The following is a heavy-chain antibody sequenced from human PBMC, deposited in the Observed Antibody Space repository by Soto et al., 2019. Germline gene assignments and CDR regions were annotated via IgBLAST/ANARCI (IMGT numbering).Heavy chain of an antibody. V-gene: IGHV4-39*01. CDR1: GGSISSSSYY. J-gene: IGHJ6*02. CDR3: ARRPDGYYYYYGMDV. Sequence: KTSETLSLTCTVSGGSISSSSYYWGWIRQPPGKGLEWIGSIYYSGSTYYNPSLKSRVTISVDTSKNQFSLKLSSVTAADTAVYYCARRPDGYYYYYGMDVWGQGTTVTVSS. CDR2: IYYSGST.